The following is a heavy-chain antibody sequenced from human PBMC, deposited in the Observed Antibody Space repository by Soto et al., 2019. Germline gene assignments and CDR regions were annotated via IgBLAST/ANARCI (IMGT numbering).Heavy chain of an antibody. D-gene: IGHD3-10*01. CDR3: AREADYYGSGSYLIAFDI. J-gene: IGHJ3*02. Sequence: EVQLVESGGGLVQPGGSLRLSCAASGFTFSSYWMSWVRQAPGKGLEWVANIKQDGSEKYYVDSVKGRFTISRDNAKNSLCLQMNSLRAEDTAVYYCAREADYYGSGSYLIAFDIWGQGTMVTVSS. CDR2: IKQDGSEK. CDR1: GFTFSSYW. V-gene: IGHV3-7*01.